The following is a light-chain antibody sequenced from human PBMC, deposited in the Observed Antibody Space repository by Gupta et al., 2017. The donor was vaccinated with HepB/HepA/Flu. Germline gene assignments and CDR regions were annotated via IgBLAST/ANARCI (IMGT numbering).Light chain of an antibody. CDR1: NIGTKS. Sequence: SYVLTQPPSVSVAPGKTARITCGGNNIGTKSVHWYQQKPGQAPVLVVYDASDRPSGIPERFSGSNSGNTATLTISRVEAGDEADYYCQVWDSSSDHRVIFGGGTKLTVL. CDR3: QVWDSSSDHRVI. CDR2: DAS. J-gene: IGLJ2*01. V-gene: IGLV3-21*03.